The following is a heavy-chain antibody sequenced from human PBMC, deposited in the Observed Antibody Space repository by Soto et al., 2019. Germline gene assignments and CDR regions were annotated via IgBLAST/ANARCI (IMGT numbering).Heavy chain of an antibody. D-gene: IGHD5-12*01. CDR3: AREGVYSDYGVAFDI. CDR1: GFTFSSNA. V-gene: IGHV3-23*01. CDR2: ISGSGGVT. Sequence: TGGSLRLSCTASGFTFSSNAMSWVRQAPGKGLEWVSHISGSGGVTYYADSVKGRFTISRDNSKNTLNLQMNRLRVEDTAVYYCAREGVYSDYGVAFDIWGQGTMVTVSS. J-gene: IGHJ3*02.